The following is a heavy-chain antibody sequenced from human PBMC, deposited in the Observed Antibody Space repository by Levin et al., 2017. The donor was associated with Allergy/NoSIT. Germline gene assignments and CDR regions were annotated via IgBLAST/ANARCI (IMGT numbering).Heavy chain of an antibody. CDR3: ATDHQSIAPPALDY. CDR2: ISWNSGHI. D-gene: IGHD2/OR15-2a*01. CDR1: GFDFAAYG. J-gene: IGHJ4*02. V-gene: IGHV3-9*01. Sequence: SLKISCAASGFDFAAYGMHWVRQAPGKGLEWVSGISWNSGHINYADSVKGRFTISRDNAKNSLYLQMHSLRAEDTALYYCATDHQSIAPPALDYWGQGTLVTVSS.